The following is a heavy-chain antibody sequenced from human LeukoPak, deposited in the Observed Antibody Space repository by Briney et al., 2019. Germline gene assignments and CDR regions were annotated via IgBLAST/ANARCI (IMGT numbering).Heavy chain of an antibody. J-gene: IGHJ3*02. Sequence: PSETLSLICTVSGGSISSSSYYWGRIRQPPGKGLEWIGSIYYSGSTYYNPSLKSRVTISVDTSKNQFSLKLSSVTAADTAVYYCARHDTGFGEEPVYAFDIWGQGTMVTVSS. V-gene: IGHV4-39*01. D-gene: IGHD3-10*01. CDR1: GGSISSSSYY. CDR3: ARHDTGFGEEPVYAFDI. CDR2: IYYSGST.